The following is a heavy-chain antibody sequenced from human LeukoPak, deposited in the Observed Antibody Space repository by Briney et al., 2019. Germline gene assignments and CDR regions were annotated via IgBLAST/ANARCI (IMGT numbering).Heavy chain of an antibody. CDR1: GFTFSSYA. CDR2: ISYDGSNK. Sequence: PGGSLRLSCAASGFTFSSYAMHWVRHAPGKGLEWVALISYDGSNKYYADSAKGRFTISRDNTTKTLCLQMNSLRAEDTAVYYCAIAPVVVVAANDYWGQGTLVTVSS. D-gene: IGHD2-15*01. CDR3: AIAPVVVVAANDY. V-gene: IGHV3-30-3*01. J-gene: IGHJ4*02.